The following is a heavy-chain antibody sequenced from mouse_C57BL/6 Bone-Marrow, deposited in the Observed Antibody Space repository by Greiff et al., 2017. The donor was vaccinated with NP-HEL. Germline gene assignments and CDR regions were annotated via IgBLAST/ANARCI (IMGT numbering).Heavy chain of an antibody. CDR3: ARSGYGSLRY. J-gene: IGHJ2*01. D-gene: IGHD1-1*01. CDR1: GYAFSSSW. CDR2: IYPGDGDT. Sequence: QVQLKQSGPELVKPGASVKISCKASGYAFSSSWMNWVKQRPGKGLEWIGRIYPGDGDTYYNEKFKGKATLTADKSSSTAYMELRSLTSEDSAVYFCARSGYGSLRYWGQGTTLTVSS. V-gene: IGHV1-82*01.